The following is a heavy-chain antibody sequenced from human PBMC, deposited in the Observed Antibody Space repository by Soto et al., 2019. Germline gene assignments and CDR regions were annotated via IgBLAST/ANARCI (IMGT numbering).Heavy chain of an antibody. CDR3: TRATPRFYGYYFDY. D-gene: IGHD4-17*01. CDR2: MNPNSGNT. J-gene: IGHJ4*02. V-gene: IGHV1-8*01. Sequence: QVQLVQSGAEVKKPGASVKVSCKTSGYTFTSYDINWVRKATGQGLEWMGWMNPNSGNTGYAQKFQGRVTMTRNTSINTAYMELSSLRSEDTAVYYCTRATPRFYGYYFDYWGQGTLVTVSS. CDR1: GYTFTSYD.